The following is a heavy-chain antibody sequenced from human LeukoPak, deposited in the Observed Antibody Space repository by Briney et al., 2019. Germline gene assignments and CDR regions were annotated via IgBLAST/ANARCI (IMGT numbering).Heavy chain of an antibody. V-gene: IGHV4-39*01. CDR3: ARRFLRLGELSPIDY. CDR2: IYYSGST. CDR1: GGSISSSYY. Sequence: PSETLSLTCTVSGGSISSSYYWGWIRPPPGKGLEWIGSIYYSGSTYYNPSLKSRVTISVDTSKNQFSLKLSSVTAADTAVYYCARRFLRLGELSPIDYWGQGTLVTVSS. J-gene: IGHJ4*02. D-gene: IGHD3-16*02.